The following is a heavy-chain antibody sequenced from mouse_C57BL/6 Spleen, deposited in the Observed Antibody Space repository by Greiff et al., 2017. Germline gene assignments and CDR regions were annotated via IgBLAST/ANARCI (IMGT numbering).Heavy chain of an antibody. CDR1: GYTFPSYW. CDR2: IYPSDSET. V-gene: IGHV1-61*01. J-gene: IGHJ2*01. D-gene: IGHD2-5*01. CDR3: ARRVNYFDY. Sequence: VQLQQPGAELVRPGSSVKLSCKASGYTFPSYWMDWVKQRPGQGLEWIGNIYPSDSETHYNQKFKDKATLTVDKSSSTAYMQLSSLTSEDSAVYYCARRVNYFDYWGQGTTLTVSS.